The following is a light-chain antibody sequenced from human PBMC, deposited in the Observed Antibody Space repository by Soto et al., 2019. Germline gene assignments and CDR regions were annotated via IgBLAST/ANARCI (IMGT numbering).Light chain of an antibody. Sequence: QSALTQPASVSGSPGQSITISCTGTSXDVGGYNYVSWYQQHPGKAPKLMIYEVSNRPSGVSNRFSGSKSGNTASLTISGLQAEDESDYYCSSYTSSSTLVFGTGTKATVL. CDR2: EVS. J-gene: IGLJ1*01. V-gene: IGLV2-14*01. CDR3: SSYTSSSTLV. CDR1: SXDVGGYNY.